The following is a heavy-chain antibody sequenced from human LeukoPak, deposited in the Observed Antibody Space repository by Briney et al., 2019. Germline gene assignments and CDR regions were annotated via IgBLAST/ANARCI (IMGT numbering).Heavy chain of an antibody. CDR2: IYTSGST. J-gene: IGHJ4*02. CDR1: GGSISSYY. CDR3: AREDPYYDFWSGYSALYYFDY. V-gene: IGHV4-4*07. Sequence: ESSETLSLTCTVSGGSISSYYWSWIRQPAGKGLEWIGRIYTSGSTNYNPSLKSRVTMSVDTSKNQFSLKLSSVTAADTAVYYCAREDPYYDFWSGYSALYYFDYWGQGTLVTVSS. D-gene: IGHD3-3*01.